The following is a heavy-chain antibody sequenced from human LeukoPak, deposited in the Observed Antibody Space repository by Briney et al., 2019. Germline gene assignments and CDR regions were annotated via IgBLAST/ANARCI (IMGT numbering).Heavy chain of an antibody. CDR1: GFTVSSNY. V-gene: IGHV3-53*01. CDR3: ARSYSSSWYDS. J-gene: IGHJ4*02. CDR2: IYGGGST. D-gene: IGHD6-13*01. Sequence: GGSLRLSCAASGFTVSSNYMSWVRQAPGKGLEWVSVIYGGGSTYYADSVKGRFTISRDNSKNTLYLQMNSLRAEDTAVYYCARSYSSSWYDSWGQGTLVTVSS.